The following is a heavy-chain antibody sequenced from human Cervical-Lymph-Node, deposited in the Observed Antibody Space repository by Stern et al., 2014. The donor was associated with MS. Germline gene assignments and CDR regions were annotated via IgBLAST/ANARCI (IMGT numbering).Heavy chain of an antibody. CDR3: AKDISERHYYFDS. CDR2: ISWNSNNI. J-gene: IGHJ4*02. Sequence: EVQLVESGGGSVQPGRSLRLSCAASGVTFDDCAMHWVRQAPGKGLEWVSGISWNSNNIGYADSVWGRVTISRDNAKNSLYLQMNGLRPEDTALYSCAKDISERHYYFDSWGEGTLVTFSS. CDR1: GVTFDDCA. D-gene: IGHD3-16*02. V-gene: IGHV3-9*01.